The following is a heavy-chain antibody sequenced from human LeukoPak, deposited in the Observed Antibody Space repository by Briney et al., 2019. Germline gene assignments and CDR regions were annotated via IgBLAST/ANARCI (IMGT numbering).Heavy chain of an antibody. D-gene: IGHD6-19*01. CDR2: INHSGST. V-gene: IGHV4-34*01. J-gene: IGHJ3*02. CDR3: ARARIAVAGAFDI. Sequence: SETLSLTCAVCGGSFSGYYWSWIRQPPGKGLEWIGEINHSGSTNYNPSLKSRVTISVDTSKNQFSLKLSSVTAADTAVYYCARARIAVAGAFDIWGQGTMVTVSS. CDR1: GGSFSGYY.